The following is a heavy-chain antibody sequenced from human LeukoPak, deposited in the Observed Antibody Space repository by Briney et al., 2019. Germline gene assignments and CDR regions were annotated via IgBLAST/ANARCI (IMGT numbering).Heavy chain of an antibody. CDR3: AKVIVVAASPKGPFDY. CDR2: ISGSGGST. CDR1: GITFKSYA. Sequence: GGSLRLSCAASGITFKSYAMSWVRQAPGKGLEWVSAISGSGGSTYYADSVKGRFTISRDNSKNTLFLQMNSLRAEDTALYYCAKVIVVAASPKGPFDYWGQGTLVTVSS. J-gene: IGHJ4*02. V-gene: IGHV3-23*01. D-gene: IGHD2-15*01.